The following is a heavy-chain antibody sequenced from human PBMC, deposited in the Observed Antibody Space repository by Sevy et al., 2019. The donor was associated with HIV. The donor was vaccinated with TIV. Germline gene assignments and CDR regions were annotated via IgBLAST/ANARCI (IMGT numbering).Heavy chain of an antibody. Sequence: GWSLRLSCTAPRLTLGSYWMHWVRQAPGKGLVWVSGVNSDGSSTNYADSVKGRFTISRDNAKNTLSLQMNSLRVEDTAIYHCVASNTCEDNWGQGTLVTVSS. J-gene: IGHJ4*02. CDR1: RLTLGSYW. CDR2: VNSDGSST. CDR3: VASNTCEDN. D-gene: IGHD2-2*01. V-gene: IGHV3-74*01.